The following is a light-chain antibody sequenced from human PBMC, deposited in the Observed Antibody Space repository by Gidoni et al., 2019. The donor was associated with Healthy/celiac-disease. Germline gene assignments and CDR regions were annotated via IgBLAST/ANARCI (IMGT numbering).Light chain of an antibody. J-gene: IGKJ3*01. Sequence: EIVLTQSPGTLSLSPGERATLSCRASQSVSSSYLAWYQQKPGQAPRLLIYGASSRATGIPDRFSGSGSGTDFTLTISRLEPEDFAVYYCQQYGSSPPLFTFXPXTKVDIK. CDR1: QSVSSSY. V-gene: IGKV3-20*01. CDR3: QQYGSSPPLFT. CDR2: GAS.